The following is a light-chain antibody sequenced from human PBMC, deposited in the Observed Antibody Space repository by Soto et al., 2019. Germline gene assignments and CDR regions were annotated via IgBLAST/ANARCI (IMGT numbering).Light chain of an antibody. Sequence: IVLAQSPGTLSLSPGERATLSCRASQSVRSNYLAWYQQKVGQAPRLLIFGASSRATGIPDRFSGSGSGTDFTLTISRLEPEDFAVYYCQQYENSLWTFGQGTKVDI. J-gene: IGKJ1*01. CDR1: QSVRSNY. V-gene: IGKV3-20*01. CDR2: GAS. CDR3: QQYENSLWT.